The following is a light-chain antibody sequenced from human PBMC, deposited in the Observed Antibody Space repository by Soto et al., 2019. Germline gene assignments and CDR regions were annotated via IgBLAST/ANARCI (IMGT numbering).Light chain of an antibody. V-gene: IGLV2-14*03. J-gene: IGLJ1*01. CDR1: SSDVGGYNY. CDR2: DVS. CDR3: SSDSTRHTRQIV. Sequence: QSVLTQPASVSGSPGQSITISCTGTSSDVGGYNYVSWYQHHPGKAPKLMIYDVSNRPSGVSNRFSGSKSGNTASLTISGLQPEDEADYFCSSDSTRHTRQIVLRTGTKLTVL.